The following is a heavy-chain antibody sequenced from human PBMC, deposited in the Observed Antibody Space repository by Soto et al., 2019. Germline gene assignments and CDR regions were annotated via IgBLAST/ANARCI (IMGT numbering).Heavy chain of an antibody. CDR2: IWYDGSNK. D-gene: IGHD3-22*01. CDR1: GFTFSSYG. J-gene: IGHJ2*01. V-gene: IGHV3-33*01. Sequence: QVQLVESGGGVVQPGRSLRLSCAASGFTFSSYGMHWVRQAPGKGLEWVAVIWYDGSNKYYADSVKGRFTISRDNSKNTLYLQMNSLRAEDTAVYYCARQSYDSSGRWYFDLWGRGTLVTVSS. CDR3: ARQSYDSSGRWYFDL.